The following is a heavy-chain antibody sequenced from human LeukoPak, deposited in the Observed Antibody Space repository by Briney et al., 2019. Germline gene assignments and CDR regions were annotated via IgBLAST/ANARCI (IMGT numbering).Heavy chain of an antibody. J-gene: IGHJ5*02. CDR3: ARPPTWGSGWPRTPNWFDP. CDR2: ISGSGGST. CDR1: GFTFSSYA. V-gene: IGHV3-23*01. Sequence: GGSLRLSCAASGFTFSSYAMSWVRQAPGKGLEWVSAISGSGGSTYYADSVKGRFTISRDNSKNTLYLQMNSLRAEDTAVYYCARPPTWGSGWPRTPNWFDPWGQGTLVTVSS. D-gene: IGHD6-19*01.